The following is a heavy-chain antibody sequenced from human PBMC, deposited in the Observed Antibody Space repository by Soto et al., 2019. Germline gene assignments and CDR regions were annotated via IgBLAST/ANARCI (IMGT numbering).Heavy chain of an antibody. CDR2: ISYDGSNK. CDR3: AIPDSSPPSFFDY. V-gene: IGHV3-30-3*01. CDR1: GFTVSSYA. J-gene: IGHJ4*02. Sequence: QVQLVESGGGVVQPGTSLRLYCAASGFTVSSYAMHWVRQAPGKGLEWVAVISYDGSNKYYADSVKGRFTISRDNSKNTLYLQVNSLRAEDRAVYYCAIPDSSPPSFFDYWGQGTLVTVSS. D-gene: IGHD6-13*01.